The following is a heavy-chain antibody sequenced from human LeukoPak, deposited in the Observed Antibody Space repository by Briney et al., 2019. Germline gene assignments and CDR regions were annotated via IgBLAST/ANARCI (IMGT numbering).Heavy chain of an antibody. CDR1: GFTFSKYA. D-gene: IGHD1-14*01. CDR3: SRDFNGRNDF. CDR2: INPDGSRT. J-gene: IGHJ4*02. Sequence: PGGSLRLSCADPGFTFSKYAMHWVRQGPGKGRVWVSRINPDGSRTDYAESVKGRFTISRDNAKNTLSLEMNSLGDEDTAVYYCSRDFNGRNDFWGQGTLVTVSS. V-gene: IGHV3-74*01.